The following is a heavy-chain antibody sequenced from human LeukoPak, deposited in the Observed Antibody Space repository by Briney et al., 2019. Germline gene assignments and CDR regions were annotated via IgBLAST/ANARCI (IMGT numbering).Heavy chain of an antibody. CDR2: ISSSSSTI. Sequence: PGGSLRLSCAASGFTFSSYSMNWVRQAPGKGLEWVSYISSSSSTIYYADSVKGRFTISRDNAKNSLYLQMNSLRDEDTAVYYCAIMHGYYDGSGYWVQWGQGTLVTVSS. J-gene: IGHJ1*01. V-gene: IGHV3-48*02. CDR3: AIMHGYYDGSGYWVQ. CDR1: GFTFSSYS. D-gene: IGHD3-22*01.